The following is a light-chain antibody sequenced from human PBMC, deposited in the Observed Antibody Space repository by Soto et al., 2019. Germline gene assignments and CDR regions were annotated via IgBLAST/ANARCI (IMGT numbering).Light chain of an antibody. Sequence: EVVLTQSPVTLSLSPGERATLSCRASQSVSSSYLAWYQQKPGQAPRLLIYGAATRATGIPARFSGSGSGTEFTLTISSLQSEDFAVYYCQQYHNWPAFGQGTKVDI. CDR1: QSVSSSY. CDR3: QQYHNWPA. CDR2: GAA. V-gene: IGKV3-15*01. J-gene: IGKJ1*01.